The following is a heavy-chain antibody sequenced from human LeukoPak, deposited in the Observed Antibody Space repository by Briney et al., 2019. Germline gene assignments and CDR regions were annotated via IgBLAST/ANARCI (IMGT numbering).Heavy chain of an antibody. CDR2: INHSGST. V-gene: IGHV4-34*01. J-gene: IGHJ5*02. D-gene: IGHD6-19*01. Sequence: SETLSLTCAVYGGSFSGYYWSWVREPPGKGLEWIGEINHSGSTHYNPSLKSRVTISVDTSKNQFSLKLSSVTAADTAVYYCARRRDLPPGYSSGWYRANWFDPWGQGTLVTVSS. CDR3: ARRRDLPPGYSSGWYRANWFDP. CDR1: GGSFSGYY.